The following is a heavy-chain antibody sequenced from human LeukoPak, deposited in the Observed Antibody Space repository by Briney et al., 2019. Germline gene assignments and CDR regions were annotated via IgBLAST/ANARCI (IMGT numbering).Heavy chain of an antibody. D-gene: IGHD3-10*01. CDR1: GYTFTGYY. V-gene: IGHV1-2*02. J-gene: IGHJ4*02. CDR3: ARVPRITMVRGVIVLDY. Sequence: ASVKVSCKASGYTFTGYYMHWVRQAPGQGLEWMGWINPNSGGTNYAQKFQGRGTMTRDTSISTAYMELSRLRSDDTAVYYCARVPRITMVRGVIVLDYWGQGTLVTVSS. CDR2: INPNSGGT.